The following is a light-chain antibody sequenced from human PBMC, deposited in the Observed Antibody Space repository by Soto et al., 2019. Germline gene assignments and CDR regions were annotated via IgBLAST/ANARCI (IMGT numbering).Light chain of an antibody. J-gene: IGKJ1*01. CDR1: QSISRW. CDR3: QEFNTWT. V-gene: IGKV1-5*03. Sequence: DIEMTQSPSTVSASVGDRVTITCRASQSISRWLAWYQQKPGKVPKLLIYKASNLESGVPSRFSGSGSGTEFSLTISSLQPDDFATYYCQEFNTWTFGQGTKVEIK. CDR2: KAS.